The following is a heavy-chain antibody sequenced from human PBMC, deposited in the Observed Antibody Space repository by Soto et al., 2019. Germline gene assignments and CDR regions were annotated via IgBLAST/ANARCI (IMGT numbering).Heavy chain of an antibody. J-gene: IGHJ4*02. D-gene: IGHD6-19*01. CDR2: LSYDGDKE. CDR1: GFSFSDYG. CDR3: GKDLMGEQWLGVMHY. Sequence: QVQLEESGGNVVQPGRSLRLSCAASGFSFSDYGMHWVRQAPGKGLESVALLSYDGDKEYYADSVKGRFTISRDNSKNTVFLQMNSLRREDTAVYYCGKDLMGEQWLGVMHYWGQGTLVTVSS. V-gene: IGHV3-30*18.